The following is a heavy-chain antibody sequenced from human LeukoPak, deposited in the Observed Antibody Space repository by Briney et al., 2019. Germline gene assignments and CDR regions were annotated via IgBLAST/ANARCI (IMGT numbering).Heavy chain of an antibody. J-gene: IGHJ6*03. CDR1: GYSSTSYW. CDR2: IYPGDSDT. Sequence: AESLKISCKGSGYSSTSYWIGWVRQMPGKGLEWMGIIYPGDSDTRYSPSFQGQVTISADKSISTAYLQWSSLKASDTAMYYCARQLRNPQGIDYYYMDVWGKGTTVTVSS. CDR3: ARQLRNPQGIDYYYMDV. V-gene: IGHV5-51*01. D-gene: IGHD1-14*01.